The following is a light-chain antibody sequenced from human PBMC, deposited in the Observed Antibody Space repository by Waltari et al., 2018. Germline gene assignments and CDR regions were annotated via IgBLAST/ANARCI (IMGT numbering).Light chain of an antibody. CDR3: CSYAGSYTLV. V-gene: IGLV2-11*01. CDR2: DVS. J-gene: IGLJ2*01. Sequence: QSALTQPRSVSGSPGQSVPISCPGTSSDVGGYHYVSWYQQHPGKAPKLMIYDVSKRPSGVPDRFSGSKSGNTASLTISGLQAEDEADYYCCSYAGSYTLVFGGGTKLTVL. CDR1: SSDVGGYHY.